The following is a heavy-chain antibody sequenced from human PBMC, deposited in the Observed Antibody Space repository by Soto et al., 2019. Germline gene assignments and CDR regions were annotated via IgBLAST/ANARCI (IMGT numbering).Heavy chain of an antibody. CDR1: GYTFINYG. CDR3: ARGRYSSSGGLDY. J-gene: IGHJ4*01. V-gene: IGHV1-18*01. D-gene: IGHD6-6*01. CDR2: ISDYNGNT. Sequence: GASVKVSCKAVGYTFINYGTSWVRQAPGQGLEWMGWISDYNGNTYYEKEFQGRVTMTTDTSTRTAYMELKSLRSEDTAVYYCARGRYSSSGGLDYWG.